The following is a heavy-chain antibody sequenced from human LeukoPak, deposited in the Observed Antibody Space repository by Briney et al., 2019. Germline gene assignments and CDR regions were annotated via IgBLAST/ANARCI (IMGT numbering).Heavy chain of an antibody. D-gene: IGHD2-15*01. V-gene: IGHV3-30*02. J-gene: IGHJ4*02. CDR2: IHYDSTTE. CDR1: GFAFSSYG. Sequence: GGSLRLSCAASGFAFSSYGMHWVRQAPGQGLEWVAYIHYDSTTEDYADSVKGRFTISRDNSKNTLFLQMNNLRVEDNAVLYCSKESSWAIDYWGQGTLVTVSS. CDR3: SKESSWAIDY.